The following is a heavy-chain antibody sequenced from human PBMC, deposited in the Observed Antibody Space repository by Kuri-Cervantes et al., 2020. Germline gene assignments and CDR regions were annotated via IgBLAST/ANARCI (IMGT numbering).Heavy chain of an antibody. D-gene: IGHD3-16*01. CDR3: ARRHTELRLGELYWFDP. V-gene: IGHV4-34*01. CDR2: INHSGST. Sequence: GSLRLSCAVYTGSFSGYYWSWIRQSPGKGLEWIGEINHSGSTNYNPSLKSRVTISVDRSKNQFSLKLRSVTAADTAVYYCARRHTELRLGELYWFDPWGQGTLVTVSS. CDR1: TGSFSGYY. J-gene: IGHJ5*02.